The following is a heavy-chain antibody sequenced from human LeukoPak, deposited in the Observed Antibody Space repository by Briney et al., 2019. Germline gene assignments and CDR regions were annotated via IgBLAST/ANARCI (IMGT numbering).Heavy chain of an antibody. V-gene: IGHV3-43*02. Sequence: GGSLILTCAGSGFTFDHYPMDWVREAPGKGLDWVSLISGDGGRTFYADSVKGRFTITRDNSKNSLYLQMNSLRTEHTALYYCAKDLASLYDVFLIWGEGTMVTVSS. CDR1: GFTFDHYP. J-gene: IGHJ3*02. CDR2: ISGDGGRT. CDR3: AKDLASLYDVFLI.